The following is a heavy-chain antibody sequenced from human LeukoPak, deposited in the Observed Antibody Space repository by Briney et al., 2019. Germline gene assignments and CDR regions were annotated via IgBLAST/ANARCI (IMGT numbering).Heavy chain of an antibody. V-gene: IGHV3-30*02. Sequence: PGGSLRLSCAASGFTFSSYGMHWVRQAPGEGLEWVTFIRYDGTNKYYADSVKGRFTISRDSSKNTLYLQMNSLRAEDTAVYYCAKDRRAAMVTFFDYSGQGTLVTVSS. CDR3: AKDRRAAMVTFFDY. J-gene: IGHJ4*02. CDR2: IRYDGTNK. D-gene: IGHD5-18*01. CDR1: GFTFSSYG.